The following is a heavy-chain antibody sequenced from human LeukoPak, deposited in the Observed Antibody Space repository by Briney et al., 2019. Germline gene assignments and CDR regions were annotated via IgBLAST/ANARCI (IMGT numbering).Heavy chain of an antibody. CDR2: INSDGSST. CDR1: GFTFSSYW. V-gene: IGHV3-74*01. D-gene: IGHD6-13*01. J-gene: IGHJ6*03. Sequence: GGSLRLSCAASGFTFSSYWMHWVRQAPGKGLVWVSRINSDGSSTSYADSVKGRFTISRDNAKNTLYLQMNSLRAEDTAVYYCARDSSSWSYYYYYYMDVWGKGTTVTVSS. CDR3: ARDSSSWSYYYYYYMDV.